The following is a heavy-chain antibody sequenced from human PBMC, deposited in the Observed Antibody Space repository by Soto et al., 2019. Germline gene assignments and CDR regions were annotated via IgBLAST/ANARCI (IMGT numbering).Heavy chain of an antibody. CDR3: ARHEWHEQQLAYNWFDP. D-gene: IGHD6-13*01. V-gene: IGHV4-39*01. CDR1: GGSICSSGYY. Sequence: PSETLSLTCTVSGGSICSSGYYWGWIRQPPGNGLEWIGSIYYSGSTYYNPSLKSRVTISVDTSKNQFSLKLSSVTAADTAVYYCARHEWHEQQLAYNWFDPWGQGTLVTVSS. CDR2: IYYSGST. J-gene: IGHJ5*02.